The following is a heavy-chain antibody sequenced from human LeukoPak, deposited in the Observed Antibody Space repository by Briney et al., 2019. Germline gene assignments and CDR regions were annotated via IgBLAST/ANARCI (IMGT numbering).Heavy chain of an antibody. D-gene: IGHD6-13*01. J-gene: IGHJ4*02. V-gene: IGHV4-59*08. CDR2: LYYSGYS. Sequence: SETLSLTCTVSGGSTTSYYWAWLRQPPGKGLEWIGYLYYSGYSNYNPSLKSRVSMSVDASKNQFSLKLTSVTAADTAVYYCASDTAAGGLDYWGQGTLVTVSS. CDR1: GGSTTSYY. CDR3: ASDTAAGGLDY.